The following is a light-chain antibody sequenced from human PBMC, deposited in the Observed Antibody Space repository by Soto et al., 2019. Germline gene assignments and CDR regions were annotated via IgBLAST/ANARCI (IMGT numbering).Light chain of an antibody. Sequence: QSALTQPPSVSGSPGQSVTISCTGTSSDVGKYDRVSWYQQPPGTAPKLIIYEVINRPSGVPARFSGSKSGNTASLTISGLQAEDEADYYCSSYMCTSRYVFGDGTKVTVL. CDR1: SSDVGKYDR. J-gene: IGLJ1*01. CDR2: EVI. CDR3: SSYMCTSRYV. V-gene: IGLV2-18*02.